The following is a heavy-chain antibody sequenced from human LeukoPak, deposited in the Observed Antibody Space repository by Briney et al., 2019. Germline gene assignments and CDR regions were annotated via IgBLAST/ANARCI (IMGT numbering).Heavy chain of an antibody. Sequence: GGSLRLSCAASGFTFSSYSMNWVRQAPGKGLEWVSYISSSSTIYYAGSVKGRFTISRDNSKNTLYLHINSLRAEDTAVYYCVKDNPLDYWGQGTLVIVSS. CDR3: VKDNPLDY. D-gene: IGHD1-14*01. CDR1: GFTFSSYS. CDR2: ISSSSTI. V-gene: IGHV3-48*01. J-gene: IGHJ4*02.